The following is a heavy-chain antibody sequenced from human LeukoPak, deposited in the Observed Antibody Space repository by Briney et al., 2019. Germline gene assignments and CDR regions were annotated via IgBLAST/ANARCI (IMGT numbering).Heavy chain of an antibody. V-gene: IGHV3-30*02. Sequence: GGSLRLSCAASGFTFSSYGMHWVRQAPGKGLEWVAFIRYDGSNKYYADSVKGRFTISRDNSKNTLYLQTNSLRAEDTAVYYCAKDPQKWESYFDYWGQGTLVTVSS. CDR3: AKDPQKWESYFDY. CDR1: GFTFSSYG. CDR2: IRYDGSNK. J-gene: IGHJ4*02. D-gene: IGHD1-26*01.